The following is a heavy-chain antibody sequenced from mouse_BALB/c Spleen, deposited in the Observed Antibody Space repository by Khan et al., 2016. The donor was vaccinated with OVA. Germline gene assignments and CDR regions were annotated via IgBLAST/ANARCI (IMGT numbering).Heavy chain of an antibody. CDR2: IDPANGNT. Sequence: VQLKQSGAELVKPGASVKLSCTASGFNIKDTYMHWVKQRPEQGLEWIGRIDPANGNTKYDPKFQGKATITADTSSNTAYLQLSSLTSEDTAVYYCAITTVVRYYAMVYWGQGTSVTVSS. D-gene: IGHD1-1*01. CDR1: GFNIKDTY. CDR3: AITTVVRYYAMVY. V-gene: IGHV14-3*02. J-gene: IGHJ4*01.